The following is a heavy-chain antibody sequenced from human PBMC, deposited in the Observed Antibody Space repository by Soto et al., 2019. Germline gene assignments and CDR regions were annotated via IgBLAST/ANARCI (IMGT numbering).Heavy chain of an antibody. V-gene: IGHV4-34*01. CDR2: INPTGGT. CDR3: ATRITVFGLLIPPFDP. J-gene: IGHJ5*02. D-gene: IGHD3-3*01. Sequence: SSETLSLTCAVHVGSCNGYYWNWIRQRPGKGLEWIGEINPTGGTHYTPSLKSRVTMSVDTSKNQFSLRLSSVTAADTAIYYCATRITVFGLLIPPFDPWGQGTQVTVSS. CDR1: VGSCNGYY.